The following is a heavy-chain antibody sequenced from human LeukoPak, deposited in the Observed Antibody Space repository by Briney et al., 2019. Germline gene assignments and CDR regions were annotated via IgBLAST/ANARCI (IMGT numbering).Heavy chain of an antibody. CDR3: ASRCSSTSCYILLSQDWFDP. CDR1: GGSISSSSYY. J-gene: IGHJ5*02. D-gene: IGHD2-2*02. CDR2: IYYSGST. Sequence: PSETLSLTRTVSGGSISSSSYYWGWIRQPPGKGLEWIGSIYYSGSTYYNPSLKSRVTISVDTSKNQFSLKLSSVTAADTAVYYCASRCSSTSCYILLSQDWFDPWGQGTLVTVSS. V-gene: IGHV4-39*01.